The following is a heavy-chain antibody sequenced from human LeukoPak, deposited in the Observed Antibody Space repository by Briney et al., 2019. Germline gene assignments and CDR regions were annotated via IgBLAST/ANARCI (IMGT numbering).Heavy chain of an antibody. V-gene: IGHV1-69*13. Sequence: GASVKLSCKASGVTFSSYAISWVRQAPGQGLEWMGGIIPIFGRANYAQKFQGRVTITADDSTSTAYMELSSLRSEDTAVYYCASELEGDYPLWYFYLWGCGTLITVSS. J-gene: IGHJ2*01. CDR2: IIPIFGRA. CDR1: GVTFSSYA. D-gene: IGHD4-17*01. CDR3: ASELEGDYPLWYFYL.